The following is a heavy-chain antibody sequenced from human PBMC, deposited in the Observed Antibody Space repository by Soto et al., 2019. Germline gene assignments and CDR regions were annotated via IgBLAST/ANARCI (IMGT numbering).Heavy chain of an antibody. CDR3: ERERWYDAFDV. J-gene: IGHJ3*01. Sequence: NPSETLSLTCAVSGFFISSGNYWGWIRKPPGKGLEWIGSIFHGGNTYYNPSLKSRVTISVDMSKNQFSLKLNSVTAADTAVYYCERERWYDAFDVWGQGTVVTVSS. CDR1: GFFISSGNY. V-gene: IGHV4-38-2*02. CDR2: IFHGGNT. D-gene: IGHD2-15*01.